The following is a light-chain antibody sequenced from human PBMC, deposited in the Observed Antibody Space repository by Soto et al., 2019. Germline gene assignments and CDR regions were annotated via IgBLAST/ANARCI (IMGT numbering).Light chain of an antibody. V-gene: IGLV1-44*01. J-gene: IGLJ1*01. CDR3: AAWDDSLNANV. Sequence: SVLTQPPSASGTPGQRVTISCSGSRSNIGSNTVYWYQQLPATAPKLLIYNNHQRPSGVPDRFSGSKSGTSASLAISGLQSEDEADYYCAAWDDSLNANVFGTGTKLTVL. CDR2: NNH. CDR1: RSNIGSNT.